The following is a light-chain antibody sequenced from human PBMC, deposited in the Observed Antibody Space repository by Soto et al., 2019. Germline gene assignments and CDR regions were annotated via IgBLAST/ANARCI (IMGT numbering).Light chain of an antibody. Sequence: IVMSQSSPTALVSPGKRASLYYRTSQSVSSSLAWYQQKPGQAPRLLIYGASTRATGIPARFTGSGSGTEFTLTISSLQSEEVAVYYCQQYNNWPLLTFGGGTKVDTK. CDR2: GAS. CDR1: QSVSSS. V-gene: IGKV3-15*01. CDR3: QQYNNWPLLT. J-gene: IGKJ4*01.